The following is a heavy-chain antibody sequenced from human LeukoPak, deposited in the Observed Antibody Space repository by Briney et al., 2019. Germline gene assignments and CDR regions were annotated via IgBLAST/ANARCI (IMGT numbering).Heavy chain of an antibody. D-gene: IGHD3-10*01. V-gene: IGHV3-30*03. CDR2: ISDDGIKK. Sequence: PGKSLRLSCEDSGFTFSSYGMHWARQAPGKGLEWVAVISDDGIKKYYSDSVKGRFTISRDNSQNMLYLRVNSLRPEDTAVYYCARGSYIRGGIYYWGQGVLVTVSS. J-gene: IGHJ4*02. CDR1: GFTFSSYG. CDR3: ARGSYIRGGIYY.